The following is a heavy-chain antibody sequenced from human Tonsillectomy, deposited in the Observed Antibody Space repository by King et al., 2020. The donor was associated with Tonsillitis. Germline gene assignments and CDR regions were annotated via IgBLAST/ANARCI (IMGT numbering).Heavy chain of an antibody. CDR3: ATLGHGSGSYGSDY. J-gene: IGHJ4*02. CDR1: GFTFSNYG. Sequence: VQLVESGGGVVQPGRSLRLSYAASGFTFSNYGMHWVRQAPGKGLEWVAVISYDGSNKDYADSVKGRFTISRDNSKNTLYLQMNSLRAEDTAVYYCATLGHGSGSYGSDYWGQGTLVTVSS. CDR2: ISYDGSNK. D-gene: IGHD3-10*01. V-gene: IGHV3-30*03.